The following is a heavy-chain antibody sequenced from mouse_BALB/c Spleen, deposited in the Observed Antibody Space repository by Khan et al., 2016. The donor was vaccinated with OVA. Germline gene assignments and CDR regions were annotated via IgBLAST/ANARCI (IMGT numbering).Heavy chain of an antibody. CDR2: ISTYYGDA. Sequence: QVQLKQSGAELVRPGVSVKISCKGSGYTFTDYAMHWVQQSHAKSLEWIGVISTYYGDASYNQKFKGKATMTVDKSSITAYMELARLTSEDSAIYYCARPSTATAMDYWGQGTSVTVSA. J-gene: IGHJ4*01. CDR1: GYTFTDYA. V-gene: IGHV1S137*01. CDR3: ARPSTATAMDY. D-gene: IGHD1-2*01.